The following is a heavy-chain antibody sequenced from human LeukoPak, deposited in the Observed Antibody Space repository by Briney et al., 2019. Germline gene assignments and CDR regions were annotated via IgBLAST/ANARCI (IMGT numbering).Heavy chain of an antibody. CDR3: ADYGVSGVRNNFY. J-gene: IGHJ4*02. CDR2: ISAASNT. V-gene: IGHV3-23*01. CDR1: GLAFSSYA. D-gene: IGHD3-3*01. Sequence: QTGGSLRLSCAASGLAFSSYAMSWVRQAPGKGLEWVSTISAASNTFYADSVKGRFTISRDNSRNTVYLQMTSLRADDTAVYYCADYGVSGVRNNFYWGQGTPVTVSS.